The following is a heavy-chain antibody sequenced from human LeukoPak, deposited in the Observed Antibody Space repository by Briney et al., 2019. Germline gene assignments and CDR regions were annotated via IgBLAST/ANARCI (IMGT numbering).Heavy chain of an antibody. CDR1: GFTFSSYS. J-gene: IGHJ4*02. V-gene: IGHV3-48*01. CDR3: AKGGLMGYSGYDFSDY. Sequence: PGGSLRLSCAAAGFTFSSYSMNWVRQAPGKGLEWVSYISSSSSTIYYADSVKGRFTISRDNAKNSLYLQMTSLRAEDTAVYYCAKGGLMGYSGYDFSDYWGQGTLVTVSS. CDR2: ISSSSSTI. D-gene: IGHD5-12*01.